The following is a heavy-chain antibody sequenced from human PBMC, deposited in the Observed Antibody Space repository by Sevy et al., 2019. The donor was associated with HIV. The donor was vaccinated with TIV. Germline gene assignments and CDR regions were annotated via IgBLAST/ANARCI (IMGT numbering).Heavy chain of an antibody. D-gene: IGHD6-13*01. CDR1: GGSISSYH. J-gene: IGHJ6*02. V-gene: IGHV4-4*07. CDR2: IYTSGST. Sequence: SETLSLTCTVSGGSISSYHWSWIRQPAGKGLEWIGRIYTSGSTNYNPSLKSRVTMSVDTSKNQFSLKLSSVTAADTAVYYCARGAWGIAAAGFDYYGMDVWGQGTTVTVSS. CDR3: ARGAWGIAAAGFDYYGMDV.